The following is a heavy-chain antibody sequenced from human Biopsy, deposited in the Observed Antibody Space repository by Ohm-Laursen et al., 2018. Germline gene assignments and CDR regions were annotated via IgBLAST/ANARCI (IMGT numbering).Heavy chain of an antibody. D-gene: IGHD2-15*01. Sequence: SLRLSCAASGFSFSDNYMDWVRQAPGTGLEWVGRIRDKANSYTTDYAASVKGRFTISRDDSKNSLYLQMNILKTEDTALYYCARAGRYCSGGGCYSWFDSWGQGTLVTVSS. V-gene: IGHV3-72*01. CDR2: IRDKANSYTT. J-gene: IGHJ5*01. CDR1: GFSFSDNY. CDR3: ARAGRYCSGGGCYSWFDS.